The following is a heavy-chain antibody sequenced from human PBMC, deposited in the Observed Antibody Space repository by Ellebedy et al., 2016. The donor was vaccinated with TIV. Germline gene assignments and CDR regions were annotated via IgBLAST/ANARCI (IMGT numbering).Heavy chain of an antibody. D-gene: IGHD3-3*01. Sequence: ASVKVSCXASGYTFTSYDINWVRQATGQGLEWMGWMNPNSGNTGYAQKFQGRVTMTRNTSISTAYMELSSLRSEDTAVYYCARGLTIFGVVKFYYYYYMDVWGKGTTVTVSS. CDR2: MNPNSGNT. CDR3: ARGLTIFGVVKFYYYYYMDV. J-gene: IGHJ6*03. V-gene: IGHV1-8*01. CDR1: GYTFTSYD.